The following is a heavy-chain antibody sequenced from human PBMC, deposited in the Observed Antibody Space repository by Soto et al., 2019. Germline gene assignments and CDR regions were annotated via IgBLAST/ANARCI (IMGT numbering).Heavy chain of an antibody. V-gene: IGHV1-3*01. J-gene: IGHJ5*02. CDR3: TSDHEVAAHIIAAEWFDP. D-gene: IGHD6-25*01. CDR1: GYTFTSYA. CDR2: INAGNGNT. Sequence: ASVKVSCKASGYTFTSYAMHWVRQAPGQRLEWMGWINAGNGNTKYSQKFQGRVTITRDTSASTAYMELSSLRSEDTAVYYCTSDHEVAAHIIAAEWFDPWGQGTLVTVSS.